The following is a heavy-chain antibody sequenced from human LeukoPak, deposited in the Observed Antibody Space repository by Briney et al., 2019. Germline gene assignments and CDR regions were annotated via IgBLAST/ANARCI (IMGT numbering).Heavy chain of an antibody. CDR3: ARHMLGAYNWFDP. D-gene: IGHD3-10*02. J-gene: IGHJ5*02. Sequence: NSSETLSLTCTVSGDSINSSSYYWGWIRQAPGKGLEWIGSIYYSGSTYYNPSLKSRVTISVDTSKDQLSLKLSSVTAADTAVYYCARHMLGAYNWFDPWGQGTLVTVSS. CDR2: IYYSGST. V-gene: IGHV4-39*01. CDR1: GDSINSSSYY.